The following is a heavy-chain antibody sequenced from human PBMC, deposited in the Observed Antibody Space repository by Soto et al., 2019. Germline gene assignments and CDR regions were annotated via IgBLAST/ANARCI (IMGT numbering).Heavy chain of an antibody. Sequence: GESLKISCKGSGYRFTSYWIAWVRQMPGKGLEWMGIIYPGDSDIRYSPSFQGQVTISADNSITTAYLQWSSLKASDTAIYYCARHVPISSAYYYYGLDVWGQGTTVTVSS. J-gene: IGHJ6*02. D-gene: IGHD3-22*01. CDR1: GYRFTSYW. CDR3: ARHVPISSAYYYYGLDV. V-gene: IGHV5-51*01. CDR2: IYPGDSDI.